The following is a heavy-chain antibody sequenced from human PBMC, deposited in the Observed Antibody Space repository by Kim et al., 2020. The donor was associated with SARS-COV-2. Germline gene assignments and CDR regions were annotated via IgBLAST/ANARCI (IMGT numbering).Heavy chain of an antibody. J-gene: IGHJ4*02. V-gene: IGHV4-31*02. D-gene: IGHD4-17*01. Sequence: YNPSLKSRVTISVDTSKNQFTLKLSSVTAADTAVYYCARNAGDYGDNFDYWGQGTLVTVSS. CDR3: ARNAGDYGDNFDY.